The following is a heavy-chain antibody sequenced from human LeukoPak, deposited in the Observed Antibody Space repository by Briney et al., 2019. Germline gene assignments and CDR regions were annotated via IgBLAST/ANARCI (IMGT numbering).Heavy chain of an antibody. V-gene: IGHV4-39*01. D-gene: IGHD4-17*01. CDR2: IYYSGNT. J-gene: IGHJ5*02. CDR3: ARRRLGETTTANWFDP. Sequence: SETLSLTCTVSRGSISSSSYYWGWIRQPPGKGLEWIGSIYYSGNTYYNPSLKSRVTISVDTSKNQFSLKLSSVTAADTAVYYCARRRLGETTTANWFDPWGREPWSPSP. CDR1: RGSISSSSYY.